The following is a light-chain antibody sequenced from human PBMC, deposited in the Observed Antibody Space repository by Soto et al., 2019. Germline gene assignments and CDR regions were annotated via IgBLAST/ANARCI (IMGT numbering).Light chain of an antibody. V-gene: IGKV1-5*03. CDR2: KAS. CDR1: QSISSW. J-gene: IGKJ1*01. Sequence: DIQMTQSPSTLSASVGDRVTITCRASQSISSWLAWYQQKPGKAPKLLIYKASSLEIGVPSRFSGSGSGTEFTLTIISLQPDDFASYYCQQYNSYPWTFGQGTKVEI. CDR3: QQYNSYPWT.